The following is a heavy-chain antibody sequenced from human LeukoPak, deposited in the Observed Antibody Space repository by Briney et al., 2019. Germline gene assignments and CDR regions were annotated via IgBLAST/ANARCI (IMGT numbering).Heavy chain of an antibody. D-gene: IGHD3-22*01. V-gene: IGHV3-NL1*01. CDR3: ALSSEYYYDSSEAFDI. Sequence: GGSLRISCAATGFTFSSYGMHWVRQAPGKGLEWVSVIYSGGSTYYADSVKGRFTISRDNSKNTLYLQMNSLRAEDTAVYYCALSSEYYYDSSEAFDIWGQGTMVTVSS. CDR2: IYSGGST. J-gene: IGHJ3*02. CDR1: GFTFSSYG.